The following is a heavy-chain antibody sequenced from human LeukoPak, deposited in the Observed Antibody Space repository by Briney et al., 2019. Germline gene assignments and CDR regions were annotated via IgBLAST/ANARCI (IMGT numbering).Heavy chain of an antibody. CDR2: INTNTGNP. D-gene: IGHD5-18*01. V-gene: IGHV7-4-1*02. CDR1: GYTFTSYA. J-gene: IGHJ4*02. CDR3: AREGLGYAPDY. Sequence: ASVKVSCKASGYTFTSYAMNWLRQAPGQGLEWMGWINTNTGNPTYAQGFTGRFVFSLDTSVSTAYLQISSLKAEDTAVYYRAREGLGYAPDYWGQGTLVTVSS.